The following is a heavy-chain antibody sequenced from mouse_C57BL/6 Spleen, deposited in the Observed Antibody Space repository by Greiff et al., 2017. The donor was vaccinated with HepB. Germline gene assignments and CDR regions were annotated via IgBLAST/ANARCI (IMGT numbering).Heavy chain of an antibody. CDR1: GYSFTGYY. D-gene: IGHD1-1*01. J-gene: IGHJ2*01. Sequence: VHVKQSGPELVKPGASVKISCKASGYSFTGYYMNWVKQSPEKSLEWIGEINPSTGGTTYNQKFKAKATLTVDKSSSTAYMQLKSLTSEDSAVYYCARTSSQYYFDYWGQGTTLTVSS. CDR3: ARTSSQYYFDY. V-gene: IGHV1-42*01. CDR2: INPSTGGT.